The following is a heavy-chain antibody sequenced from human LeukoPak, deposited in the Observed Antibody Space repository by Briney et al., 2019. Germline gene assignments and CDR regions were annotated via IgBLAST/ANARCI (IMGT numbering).Heavy chain of an antibody. CDR2: IYHSGST. D-gene: IGHD1-26*01. CDR3: ARSVGY. V-gene: IGHV4-38-2*01. CDR1: GYSISSGYY. Sequence: KASETLSLTCAVSGYSISSGYYWGWIRQPPGKGLEWIGSIYHSGSTYYNPSLKSRVTISVDTSKNQFSLELSSVTAADTAVYYCARSVGYWGQGTLVTVSS. J-gene: IGHJ4*02.